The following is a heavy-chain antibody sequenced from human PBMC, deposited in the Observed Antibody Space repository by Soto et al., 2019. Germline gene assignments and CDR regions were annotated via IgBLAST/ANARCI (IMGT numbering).Heavy chain of an antibody. Sequence: GPLRLSCTNSGFTFGDYAMSWSRQAPGKGLEWVGVIRSKAYGGTTDYAASVKGRFTISRDDSKSIAYLQMNSLKSEDTGVYYCTKYTYTSRYAYYGMDVWGHGTTVTVSS. CDR3: TKYTYTSRYAYYGMDV. V-gene: IGHV3-49*03. CDR2: IRSKAYGGTT. J-gene: IGHJ6*02. D-gene: IGHD6-13*01. CDR1: GFTFGDYA.